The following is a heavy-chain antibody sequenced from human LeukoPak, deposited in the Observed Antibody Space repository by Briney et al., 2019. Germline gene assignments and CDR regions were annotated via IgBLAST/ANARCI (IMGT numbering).Heavy chain of an antibody. CDR1: GGSMNWHY. CDR3: ARFPVAYSGMDV. D-gene: IGHD2-21*01. V-gene: IGHV4-59*08. Sequence: SETLSLTCTVSGGSMNWHYWSWIRQAPGKGLEWIGNIYYNGNTNYSPSLKSRVTILVDTSNNQFSLKLSSVTAADTAVYYCARFPVAYSGMDVWGQGTAVTVSS. CDR2: IYYNGNT. J-gene: IGHJ6*02.